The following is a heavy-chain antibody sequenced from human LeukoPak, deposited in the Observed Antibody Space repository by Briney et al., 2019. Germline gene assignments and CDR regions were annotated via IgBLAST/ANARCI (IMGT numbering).Heavy chain of an antibody. V-gene: IGHV4-34*01. CDR1: GGSFSGYY. J-gene: IGHJ4*02. CDR3: ARGLLDSY. Sequence: SETLSLTCAVYGGSFSGYYWTWIRHPPGKGLEWIGEINHSGNTNYNPSLKSRVTISVDTSKNQFSLNLSSVTAADTAVYYCARGLLDSYWGQGTLVTVSP. D-gene: IGHD3-16*01. CDR2: INHSGNT.